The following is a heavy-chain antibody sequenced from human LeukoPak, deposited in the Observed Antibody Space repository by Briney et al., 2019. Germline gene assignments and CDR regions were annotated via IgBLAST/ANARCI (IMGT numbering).Heavy chain of an antibody. V-gene: IGHV3-30*02. CDR2: TNK. J-gene: IGHJ4*02. Sequence: GGSLRLSCAASGFTFSNYGMHWVRQAPGKGLEWVTNKYYADSVKGRFTISRDNSKNTLYLQMNGLTAEDTAVYYCAKDHRYYFDSWGQGTLVTVSS. CDR3: AKDHRYYFDS. CDR1: GFTFSNYG.